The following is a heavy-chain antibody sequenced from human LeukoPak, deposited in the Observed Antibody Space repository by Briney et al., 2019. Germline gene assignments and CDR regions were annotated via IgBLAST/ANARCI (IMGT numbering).Heavy chain of an antibody. CDR3: ARNYYDSSGYYSPFDY. Sequence: ASVKVSCKASGYTFTSYGISWVRQAPGQGLEWMGWISAYNGNTNYAQKLQGRVTMTTDTSTSTAYMELRSLRSDDTAVYHCARNYYDSSGYYSPFDYWGQGTLVTVSS. J-gene: IGHJ4*02. D-gene: IGHD3-22*01. CDR1: GYTFTSYG. CDR2: ISAYNGNT. V-gene: IGHV1-18*01.